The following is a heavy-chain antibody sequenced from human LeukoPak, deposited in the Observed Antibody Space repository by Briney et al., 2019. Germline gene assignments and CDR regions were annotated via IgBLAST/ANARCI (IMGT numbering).Heavy chain of an antibody. J-gene: IGHJ6*02. D-gene: IGHD4-17*01. V-gene: IGHV1-2*04. Sequence: ASVKVSCKASGYTFTSYGINWVRQATGQGLEWMGWINPNSGGTNYAQKFQGWVTMTRDTSISTAYMELSRLRSDDTAVYYCARVGYGDSPFYGMDVWGQGTTVTVSS. CDR1: GYTFTSYG. CDR3: ARVGYGDSPFYGMDV. CDR2: INPNSGGT.